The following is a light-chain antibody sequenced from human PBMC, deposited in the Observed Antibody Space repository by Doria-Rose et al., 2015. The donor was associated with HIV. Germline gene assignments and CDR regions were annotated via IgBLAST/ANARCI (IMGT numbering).Light chain of an antibody. CDR2: DGS. CDR3: HQYGTSWT. Sequence: TQPPGTLSLSPGERATLSCRASQSFSSTYLAWYQQKPGQAPSLLIYDGSTRATGIPDRFSAGGSGTDFTLTINRLEPEDFALYYCHQYGTSWTFGQGTKAEI. J-gene: IGKJ1*01. CDR1: QSFSSTY. V-gene: IGKV3-20*01.